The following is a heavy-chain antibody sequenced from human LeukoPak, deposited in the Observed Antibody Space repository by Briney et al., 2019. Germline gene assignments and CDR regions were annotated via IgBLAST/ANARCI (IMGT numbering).Heavy chain of an antibody. CDR1: GGSISSSTYY. J-gene: IGHJ3*02. CDR2: IYYSGST. D-gene: IGHD3-22*01. Sequence: SETLSLTCTVSGGSISSSTYYWGWIRQPPGKGLEWIGSIYYSGSTYYNPSLKSRVTISVDPSKNQFSLKLRSVTAADTAVYYCARPNRSGYTRDAFDIWGQGTMVTVSS. CDR3: ARPNRSGYTRDAFDI. V-gene: IGHV4-39*01.